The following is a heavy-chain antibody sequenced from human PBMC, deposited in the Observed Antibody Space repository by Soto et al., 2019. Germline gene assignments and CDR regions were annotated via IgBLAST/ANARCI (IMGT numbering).Heavy chain of an antibody. V-gene: IGHV1-69*01. Sequence: QVQLVQSGAEVKKPGSSVKVSCKASGDTFSSYASSWVRQAPGQGLDWMGGIIPFFNTSNYAQKFQGRVTISADESTSTADMELSSLRSEDKAMYYWSRESAYGGNPLAFDYWGQGTLVTVSS. CDR3: SRESAYGGNPLAFDY. CDR1: GDTFSSYA. J-gene: IGHJ4*02. D-gene: IGHD1-26*01. CDR2: IIPFFNTS.